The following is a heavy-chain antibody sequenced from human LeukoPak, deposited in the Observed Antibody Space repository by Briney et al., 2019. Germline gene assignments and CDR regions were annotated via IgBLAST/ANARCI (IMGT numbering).Heavy chain of an antibody. D-gene: IGHD2-2*03. CDR2: IYPGDSDT. CDR1: GSIFTSYW. V-gene: IGHV5-51*01. Sequence: GESLQISCQGSGSIFTSYWIGWVRQVPGKGVEWMGIIYPGDSDTRYSPSFQAQFTFSADKSIITSYLQCSSLKASDTAMYYCARQTTQMDIVVVPAAWDYWGQGTLVTVSS. J-gene: IGHJ4*02. CDR3: ARQTTQMDIVVVPAAWDY.